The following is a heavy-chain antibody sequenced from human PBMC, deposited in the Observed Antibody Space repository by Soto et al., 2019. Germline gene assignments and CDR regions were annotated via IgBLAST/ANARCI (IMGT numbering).Heavy chain of an antibody. D-gene: IGHD3-22*01. Sequence: GGSLRLSCAASGFTFSNYAMHWVRQAPGKGLELVAVIAYDERKKYYAESVRGRFTISRDNSKNTLYLQMSNLRAEDTAVYYCARDLSRAITMIGLEIHHCGQGTLVTVYS. CDR2: IAYDERKK. CDR1: GFTFSNYA. CDR3: ARDLSRAITMIGLEIHH. J-gene: IGHJ1*01. V-gene: IGHV3-30*04.